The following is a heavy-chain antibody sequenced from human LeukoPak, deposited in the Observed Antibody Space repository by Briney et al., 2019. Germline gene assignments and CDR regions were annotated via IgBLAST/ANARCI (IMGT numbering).Heavy chain of an antibody. J-gene: IGHJ5*02. Sequence: SGTLSLTCAVYGGSFSGYYWSWIRQPPGKGLEWIGEINHSGSTNYNPSLKSRVTISVDTSKNQFSLKLSSVTAADTAVYYCARGRYNYDFWSGYYNGWFDPWGQGTLVTVSS. CDR1: GGSFSGYY. CDR2: INHSGST. V-gene: IGHV4-34*01. CDR3: ARGRYNYDFWSGYYNGWFDP. D-gene: IGHD3-3*01.